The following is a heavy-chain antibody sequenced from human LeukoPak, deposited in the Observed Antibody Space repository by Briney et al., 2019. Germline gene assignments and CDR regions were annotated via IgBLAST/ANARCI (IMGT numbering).Heavy chain of an antibody. CDR2: INPSGGST. CDR1: GYTFTSYY. CDR3: ARGSGNYYDY. V-gene: IGHV1-46*01. J-gene: IGHJ4*02. Sequence: GALVKVSCKASGYTFTSYYIHWVRQAPGQGREWMGIINPSGGSTSYAQKFQGRVTMTRDTSTSTVYMDLSGLSSDDTAVYYCARGSGNYYDYWGQGTLVTVSS. D-gene: IGHD1-26*01.